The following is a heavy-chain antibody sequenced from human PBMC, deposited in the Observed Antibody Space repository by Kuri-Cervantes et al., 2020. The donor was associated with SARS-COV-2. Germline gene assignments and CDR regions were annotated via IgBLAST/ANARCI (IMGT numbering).Heavy chain of an antibody. CDR1: SSYS. J-gene: IGHJ6*02. CDR3: ARRLRGASSGWSQRSQYYYYYGMDV. D-gene: IGHD6-19*01. V-gene: IGHV4-39*01. Sequence: SSYSMNWVRQPPGKGLEWIGSIYYSGSTYYNPSLKSRVTISVDTSKNQFSLKLSSVTAADTAVYYCARRLRGASSGWSQRSQYYYYYGMDVWGQGTTVTVSS. CDR2: IYYSGST.